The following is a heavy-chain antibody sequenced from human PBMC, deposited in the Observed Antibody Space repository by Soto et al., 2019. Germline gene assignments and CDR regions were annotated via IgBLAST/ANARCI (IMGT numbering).Heavy chain of an antibody. Sequence: GGSLRLSCAASGFTFISYGMHWVRQAPGKGLEWVAVISYDGSNKYYADSVKGRFTISRDNSKNTLYLQMNSLRAEDTAVYYCAKDLVVVPAAVPNWFDPWGQGTLVTVSS. V-gene: IGHV3-30*18. CDR1: GFTFISYG. CDR2: ISYDGSNK. CDR3: AKDLVVVPAAVPNWFDP. D-gene: IGHD2-2*01. J-gene: IGHJ5*02.